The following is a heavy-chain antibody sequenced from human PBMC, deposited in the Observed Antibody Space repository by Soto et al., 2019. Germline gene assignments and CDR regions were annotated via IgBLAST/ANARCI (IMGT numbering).Heavy chain of an antibody. CDR3: TTSKVSGVGAFDY. Sequence: EGRLVESGGGLVKPEESLRLSCAASGFIFSNAWMNWVRQAPGKGLEWVGRVKSKIDDETTDYAAPVKGRFTITRDDSNSLVYLEMNGRKIDDTAVYFCTTSKVSGVGAFDYWGPGTPVTVSS. V-gene: IGHV3-15*07. CDR1: GFIFSNAW. J-gene: IGHJ4*02. CDR2: VKSKIDDETT. D-gene: IGHD1-26*01.